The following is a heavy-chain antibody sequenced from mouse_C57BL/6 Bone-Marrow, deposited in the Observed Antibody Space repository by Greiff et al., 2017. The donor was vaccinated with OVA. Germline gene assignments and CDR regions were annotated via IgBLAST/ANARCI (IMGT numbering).Heavy chain of an antibody. D-gene: IGHD3-2*02. V-gene: IGHV1-55*01. Sequence: QVQLQQPGAELVKPGASVKLSCKASGYTFTSYWITWVKQRPGQGLEWIGDIYPGSGSTNYNEKFNSKATLTVDTSSSTAYMQLSSLTSEDSAVYYCARQLRLRHYYAMDYWGQGTSVTVSS. CDR3: ARQLRLRHYYAMDY. CDR1: GYTFTSYW. J-gene: IGHJ4*01. CDR2: IYPGSGST.